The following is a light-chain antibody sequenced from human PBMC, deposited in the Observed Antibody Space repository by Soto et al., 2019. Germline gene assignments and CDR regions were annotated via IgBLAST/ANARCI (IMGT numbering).Light chain of an antibody. CDR1: QGISSY. J-gene: IGKJ1*01. V-gene: IGKV1-8*01. CDR2: DAS. CDR3: QQYNSYWT. Sequence: AIRMTQSPSSLSASTGDRVTITCRASQGISSYLAWYQQKPGKAPKLLIYDASSLESGVPSRFSGSGSGTEFTLTISSPQPDDFATYYCQQYNSYWTFGQGTKVDIK.